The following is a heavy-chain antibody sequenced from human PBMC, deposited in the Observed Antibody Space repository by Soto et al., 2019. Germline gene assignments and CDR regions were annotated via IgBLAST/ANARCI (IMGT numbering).Heavy chain of an antibody. CDR1: GYTFTGYY. V-gene: IGHV1-2*02. D-gene: IGHD3-22*01. J-gene: IGHJ4*02. CDR2: INPNSGGT. Sequence: ASVKVSCKASGYTFTGYYMHWVRQAPGQGLEWMGWINPNSGGTNYAQKFQGRVTMTRDTSISTAYMELSRLRSDDTAVYYCARGSSSGYYYLFDYWGQGTLVTVSS. CDR3: ARGSSSGYYYLFDY.